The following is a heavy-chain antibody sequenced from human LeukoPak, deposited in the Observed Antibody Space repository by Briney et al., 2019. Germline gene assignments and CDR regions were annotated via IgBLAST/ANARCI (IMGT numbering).Heavy chain of an antibody. CDR2: IKQDGSEK. J-gene: IGHJ4*02. V-gene: IGHV3-7*01. CDR3: ATLGDTSRFDY. D-gene: IGHD1-26*01. Sequence: GGSLRLSCAASGFTFSSYWMSWVRQAPGKGLEWVANIKQDGSEKYYVDSVKGRFTISRDNAKNSLYLQMNSLRAEDTAVYYCATLGDTSRFDYWGQGTLVTVSS. CDR1: GFTFSSYW.